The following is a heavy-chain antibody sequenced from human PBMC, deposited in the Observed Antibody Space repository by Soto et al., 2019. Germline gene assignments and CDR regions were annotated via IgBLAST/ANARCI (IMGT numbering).Heavy chain of an antibody. CDR3: ARPTGEDFYYGMDL. Sequence: PGGSLRLCCAASGFTFSSYGMHWVRQALGKGLEWVAVISYDGSNKYYADSVKGRFTISRDNSKNTLYLQMNSLSAEDTAVYYCARPTGEDFYYGMDLWGQGTTVTVSS. CDR2: ISYDGSNK. CDR1: GFTFSSYG. J-gene: IGHJ6*02. V-gene: IGHV3-30*03.